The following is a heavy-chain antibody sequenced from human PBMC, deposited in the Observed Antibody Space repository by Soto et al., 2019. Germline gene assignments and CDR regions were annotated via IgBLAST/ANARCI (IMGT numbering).Heavy chain of an antibody. V-gene: IGHV3-7*01. D-gene: IGHD6-19*01. J-gene: IGHJ4*02. CDR3: ARDKGSGWTRY. Sequence: EVQLVESGGGLVQPGGSLRLSCAASGFTFSTYWMSCVRQAPGKGLEWVANIKQDGSEKYYVDSVKGRFTISRDNAKNSLYLQMNSLRAEDTAVYYCARDKGSGWTRYWGQGTLVTVSS. CDR1: GFTFSTYW. CDR2: IKQDGSEK.